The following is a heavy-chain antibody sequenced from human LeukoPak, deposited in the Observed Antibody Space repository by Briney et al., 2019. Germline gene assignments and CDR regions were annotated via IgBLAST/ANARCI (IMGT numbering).Heavy chain of an antibody. D-gene: IGHD3-3*01. J-gene: IGHJ6*03. CDR2: ISAYNGNT. CDR1: GYTFTSYG. V-gene: IGHV1-18*01. CDR3: ARDRISGYYGYYYYMDV. Sequence: ASAKVSCKASGYTFTSYGISWGRQAPGQGLEWMGWISAYNGNTNYAQKLQGRVTMTTDTSTSTAYMELRSLRSDDTAVYYCARDRISGYYGYYYYMDVWGKGTTVTVSS.